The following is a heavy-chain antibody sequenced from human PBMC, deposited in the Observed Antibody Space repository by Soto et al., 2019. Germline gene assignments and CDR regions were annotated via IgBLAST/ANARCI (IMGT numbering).Heavy chain of an antibody. J-gene: IGHJ4*02. Sequence: ASVTRSCTASGSTITGDFRHLGRQAPGQGLEWMGWINPNSGCTNYAQKFQGRVTMTRDTSISTAYMELSRLRSDDTAVYYCAREEYSSSSGYWGQGSLVTVSS. CDR1: GSTITGDF. CDR3: AREEYSSSSGY. D-gene: IGHD6-6*01. CDR2: INPNSGCT. V-gene: IGHV1-2*02.